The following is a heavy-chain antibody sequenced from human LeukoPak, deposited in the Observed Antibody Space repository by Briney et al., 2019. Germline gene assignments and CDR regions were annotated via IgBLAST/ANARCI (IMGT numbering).Heavy chain of an antibody. CDR2: ISAYNGNT. J-gene: IGHJ4*02. CDR3: ARDIAIAVAGDFDY. CDR1: GYTFTSYG. V-gene: IGHV1-18*01. D-gene: IGHD6-19*01. Sequence: ASVKVSCKASGYTFTSYGISLVRQAPGQGLEWMGWISAYNGNTNYAQKLQRRVTMTTDTSTSTAYMELRSLRSDDTAVYYCARDIAIAVAGDFDYWGQGTLVTVSS.